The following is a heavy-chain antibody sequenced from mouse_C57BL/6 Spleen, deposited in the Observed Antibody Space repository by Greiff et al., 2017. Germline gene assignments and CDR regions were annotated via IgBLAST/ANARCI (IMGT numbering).Heavy chain of an antibody. CDR3: ARRGSYETDYAMDY. Sequence: QVQLQQPGAELVRPGSSVKLSCKASGYTFTSYWMHWVKQRPIQGLEWIGNIDPSDSETHYNQKFKDKATLTVDKSSSTAYMQLSSLTSEDSAVYYCARRGSYETDYAMDYWGQGTSVTVSS. CDR1: GYTFTSYW. D-gene: IGHD1-1*02. CDR2: IDPSDSET. J-gene: IGHJ4*01. V-gene: IGHV1-52*01.